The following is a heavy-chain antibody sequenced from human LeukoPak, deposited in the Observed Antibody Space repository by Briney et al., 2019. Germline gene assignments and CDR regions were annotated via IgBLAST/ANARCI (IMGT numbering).Heavy chain of an antibody. V-gene: IGHV4-59*01. D-gene: IGHD3-10*01. CDR3: ARGYGSGSYYIYWLDP. CDR1: GGSISSYY. Sequence: SETLSLTCTVSGGSISSYYWSWIRQPPGKGLEWIGYVYYSGSTNYNPSLKSRVTVSVDTSKNQFSLKLSSVTAADTAVYYCARGYGSGSYYIYWLDPWGQGTLVTVSS. J-gene: IGHJ5*02. CDR2: VYYSGST.